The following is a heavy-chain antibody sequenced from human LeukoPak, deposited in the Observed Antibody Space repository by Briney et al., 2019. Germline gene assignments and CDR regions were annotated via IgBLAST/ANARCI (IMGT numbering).Heavy chain of an antibody. Sequence: SETLSLTCTVSGGSISSSSYDWGWLRQPPGQGLEWIVSIYYSGSTYYNPSLKSRVTISVDTSKSSFSLKLSSVTAADTAVYYCARILYYYDSSGYLYYFDYWGQGTLVTVSS. CDR1: GGSISSSSYD. D-gene: IGHD3-22*01. CDR3: ARILYYYDSSGYLYYFDY. J-gene: IGHJ4*02. V-gene: IGHV4-39*01. CDR2: IYYSGST.